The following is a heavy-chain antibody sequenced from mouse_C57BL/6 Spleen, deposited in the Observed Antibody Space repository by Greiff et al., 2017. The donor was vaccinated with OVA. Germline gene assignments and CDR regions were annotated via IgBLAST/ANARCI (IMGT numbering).Heavy chain of an antibody. D-gene: IGHD4-1*01. J-gene: IGHJ4*01. CDR1: GFTFSDYG. V-gene: IGHV5-17*03. CDR2: ISSCSSTI. Sequence: EVMLVESGGGLVKPGGSLKLSCAASGFTFSDYGMHWVRQAPEKGLEWVAYISSCSSTIYYADTVKGRFTISRDNAKNTLFLQMTSLRSEDTAMDYCARGLGRGGYARDYWGQGTSVTVSS. CDR3: ARGLGRGGYARDY.